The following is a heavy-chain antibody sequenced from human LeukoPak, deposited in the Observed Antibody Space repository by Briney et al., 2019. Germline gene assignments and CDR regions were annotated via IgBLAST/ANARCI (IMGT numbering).Heavy chain of an antibody. D-gene: IGHD1-26*01. J-gene: IGHJ4*02. Sequence: SETLSLTCTVSGGSISSTTSYWGWIPQPPGKGLDWVGSFYDSGSTAFNPSLKCGVTISADMSKNQFYLNMSSVTAADTAVYYCAHQPSGSYSIDYWGQGTLVTVSS. CDR2: FYDSGST. CDR1: GGSISSTTSY. CDR3: AHQPSGSYSIDY. V-gene: IGHV4-39*01.